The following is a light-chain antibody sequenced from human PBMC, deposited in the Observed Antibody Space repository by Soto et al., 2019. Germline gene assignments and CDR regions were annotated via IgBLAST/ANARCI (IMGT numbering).Light chain of an antibody. Sequence: QSVLTQPPSVSGAPGQRVTISCTGSNSNIGAGFDVHWYQQLPGTAPKLLIYINNNRPSGVPDRFSGSKSGTSASLAITGLQAEDEADYYCQSYDSSLSAVVFGGGTKVTVL. CDR2: INN. CDR3: QSYDSSLSAVV. V-gene: IGLV1-40*01. J-gene: IGLJ2*01. CDR1: NSNIGAGFD.